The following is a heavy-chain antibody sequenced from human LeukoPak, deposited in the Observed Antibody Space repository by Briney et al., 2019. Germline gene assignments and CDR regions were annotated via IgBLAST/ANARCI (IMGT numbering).Heavy chain of an antibody. CDR3: ARGGETTVTTSYYYMDV. D-gene: IGHD4-11*01. V-gene: IGHV4-39*07. CDR1: GGSISSSSYY. Sequence: SETLSLTCTVSGGSISSSSYYWGWIRQPPGKGLEWMGSIYYSGSTYYNPSLKSRVTISVDTSTNQFSLTLSSVTAADTAVYYCARGGETTVTTSYYYMDVWGKGTTVTVSS. CDR2: IYYSGST. J-gene: IGHJ6*03.